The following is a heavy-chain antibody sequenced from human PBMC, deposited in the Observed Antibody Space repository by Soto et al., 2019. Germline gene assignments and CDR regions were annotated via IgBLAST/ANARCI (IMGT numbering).Heavy chain of an antibody. Sequence: PGGSLRLSCAASGFTLSDAWLNWVRQAPEKGLEWVGRIKSRADGGTTDFAAPVRGRFAISRDESKNTFYVQMSSLRVEDTAIYYCAKERTSSTYHGMDVWGQGTPVTVSS. CDR1: GFTLSDAW. V-gene: IGHV3-15*07. CDR2: IKSRADGGTT. CDR3: AKERTSSTYHGMDV. J-gene: IGHJ6*02.